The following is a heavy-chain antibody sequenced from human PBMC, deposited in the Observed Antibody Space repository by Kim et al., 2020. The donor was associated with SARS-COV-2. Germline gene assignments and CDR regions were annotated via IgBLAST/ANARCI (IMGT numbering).Heavy chain of an antibody. CDR2: ITGSGGDT. D-gene: IGHD6-19*01. CDR3: AKHLRDGSGWAVDS. V-gene: IGHV3-23*01. CDR1: GFTFSSYT. Sequence: GGSLRLSCAASGFTFSSYTMSWVRQAPGKGLEWVSPITGSGGDTYYTDSVKGRFTISRDNSKNTLYLQMNSLRAEDTAVYYCAKHLRDGSGWAVDSWGQGTLVTVSS. J-gene: IGHJ4*02.